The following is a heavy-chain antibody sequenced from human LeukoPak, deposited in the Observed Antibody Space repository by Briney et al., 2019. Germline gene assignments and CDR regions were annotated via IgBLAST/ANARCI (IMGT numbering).Heavy chain of an antibody. Sequence: ASVKVSCTASGGTFSSYAISWVRQAPGQGLEWMGGIIPIFGTANYAQKFQGRVTITADESTSTAYMELSSLRSEDTAVYYCASDYRVAATPTFDCWGQGTLVTVSS. V-gene: IGHV1-69*13. CDR3: ASDYRVAATPTFDC. D-gene: IGHD2-15*01. CDR2: IIPIFGTA. J-gene: IGHJ4*02. CDR1: GGTFSSYA.